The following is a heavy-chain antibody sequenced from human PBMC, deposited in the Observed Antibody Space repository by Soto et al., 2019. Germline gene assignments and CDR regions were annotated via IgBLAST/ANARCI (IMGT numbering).Heavy chain of an antibody. J-gene: IGHJ3*02. CDR2: IYYSGST. D-gene: IGHD6-19*01. Sequence: SETLSLTCTVSGDSISSYYWSWIRQPPGKGLEWIGYIYYSGSTYYNPSLKSRVTISVDTSKNQFSLKLSSVTAADTAVYYCARDGIAVAGTRTRAFDIWGPGTMVTVSS. CDR3: ARDGIAVAGTRTRAFDI. V-gene: IGHV4-59*06. CDR1: GDSISSYY.